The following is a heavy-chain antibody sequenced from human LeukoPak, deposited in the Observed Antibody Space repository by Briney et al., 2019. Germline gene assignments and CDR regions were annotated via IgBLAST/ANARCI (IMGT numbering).Heavy chain of an antibody. J-gene: IGHJ6*03. CDR3: AHGAYGSGGNYMDV. V-gene: IGHV4-34*01. CDR1: GGSFSGYY. D-gene: IGHD3-10*01. Sequence: SETLSLTCAVYGGSFSGYYWSWIRQPPGKGLEWIGEINHSGSTNYNPSLKSRVTISVDTSKNQFSLKLSSVTAADTAVYYCAHGAYGSGGNYMDVWGKGTTVTVSS. CDR2: INHSGST.